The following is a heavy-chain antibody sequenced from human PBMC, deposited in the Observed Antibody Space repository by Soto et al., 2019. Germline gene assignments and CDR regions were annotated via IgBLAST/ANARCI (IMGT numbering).Heavy chain of an antibody. CDR2: ISAYNGNT. CDR3: ARGSCSSTSCPDDY. Sequence: VASVKVSCKASGYTFTSYGISWVRQAPGQGLEWMGWISAYNGNTNYAQKLQGRVTMTTDTSTSTAYMELRSLRSDDTAVYYCARGSCSSTSCPDDYWGQGTLVTVSS. J-gene: IGHJ4*02. V-gene: IGHV1-18*01. CDR1: GYTFTSYG. D-gene: IGHD2-2*01.